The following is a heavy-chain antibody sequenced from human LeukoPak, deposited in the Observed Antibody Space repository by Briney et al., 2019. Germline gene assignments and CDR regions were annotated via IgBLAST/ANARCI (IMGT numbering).Heavy chain of an antibody. V-gene: IGHV3-30*02. CDR2: IRYDGSIK. CDR1: GITFSTYG. CDR3: AKVGAGGNWFDP. D-gene: IGHD1-26*01. Sequence: GGPLRLSCAASGITFSTYGMHWVRQAPGKGLEWVAFIRYDGSIKYYADSVKGRFTISRDNSKNTLYLQMNSLRAEDTAVYYCAKVGAGGNWFDPWGQGTLVTVSS. J-gene: IGHJ5*02.